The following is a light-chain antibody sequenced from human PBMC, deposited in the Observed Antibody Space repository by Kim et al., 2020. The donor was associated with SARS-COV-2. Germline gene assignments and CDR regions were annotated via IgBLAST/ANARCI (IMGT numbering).Light chain of an antibody. CDR2: KAS. CDR3: EQYNNYSRT. J-gene: IGKJ1*01. V-gene: IGKV1-5*03. CDR1: QSISNW. Sequence: DIQMTQSPSTLSASVGDRVTITCRASQSISNWLAWFQQKPGKAPKLLIYKASSLESGVPSRFNGSGSGTEFTLTISSLQLDDFASYNCEQYNNYSRTFGQGAKVDI.